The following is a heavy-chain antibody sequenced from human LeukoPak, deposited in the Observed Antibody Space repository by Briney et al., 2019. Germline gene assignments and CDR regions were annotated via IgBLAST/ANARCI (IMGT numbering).Heavy chain of an antibody. J-gene: IGHJ3*02. CDR2: ISPNSGDT. Sequence: ASVKVSCKASGYTFTAYYIHWVRQAPGQGLEWMGWISPNSGDTNYAQKFQGRVTLTRDTSISTAYMELTRLTSDDTAVYYCARDGTFDIWGQGTVVTVS. CDR3: ARDGTFDI. D-gene: IGHD2-15*01. CDR1: GYTFTAYY. V-gene: IGHV1-2*02.